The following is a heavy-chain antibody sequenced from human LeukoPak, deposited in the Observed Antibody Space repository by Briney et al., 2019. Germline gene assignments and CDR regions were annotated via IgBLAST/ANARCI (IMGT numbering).Heavy chain of an antibody. V-gene: IGHV3-11*04. Sequence: GGSLRLSCAASGFTFSDYYMSWIRQAPGKGLEWVSYISSSGSTIYYADSVKGRFTISRDNSKNTLYLQMNSLRAEDTAVYYCARDGIGPFPPLDYWGQGTLVTVSS. CDR3: ARDGIGPFPPLDY. CDR1: GFTFSDYY. CDR2: ISSSGSTI. D-gene: IGHD1-26*01. J-gene: IGHJ4*02.